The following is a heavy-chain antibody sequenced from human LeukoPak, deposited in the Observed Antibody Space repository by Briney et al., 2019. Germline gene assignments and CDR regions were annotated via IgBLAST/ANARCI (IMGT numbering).Heavy chain of an antibody. V-gene: IGHV1-2*02. D-gene: IGHD1-26*01. CDR3: ARANHKISGSYYLDY. CDR1: GYTFTSYG. J-gene: IGHJ4*02. CDR2: INPNSGGT. Sequence: ASVKVSCKASGYTFTSYGISWVRQAPGQGLEWMGWINPNSGGTNYAQKFQGRVTMTRDTSISTAYMELSRLRSDDTAVYYCARANHKISGSYYLDYWGQGTLVTVSS.